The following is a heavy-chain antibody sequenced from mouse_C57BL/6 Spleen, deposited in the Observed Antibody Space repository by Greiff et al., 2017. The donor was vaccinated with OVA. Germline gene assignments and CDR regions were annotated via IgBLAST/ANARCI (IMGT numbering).Heavy chain of an antibody. CDR2: IYPRDGST. V-gene: IGHV1-78*01. Sequence: VKLQESDAELVKPGASVKISCKVSGYTFTDHTIHWMKQSPEQGLEWIGYIYPRDGSTKYNEKFKGKATLTADKSSSTAYMQLNSLTSEDSAVYFCARRAFYYAMDYWGQGTSVTVSA. CDR3: ARRAFYYAMDY. D-gene: IGHD3-3*01. J-gene: IGHJ4*01. CDR1: GYTFTDHT.